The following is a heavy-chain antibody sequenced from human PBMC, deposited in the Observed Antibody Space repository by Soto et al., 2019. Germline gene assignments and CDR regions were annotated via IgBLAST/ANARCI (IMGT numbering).Heavy chain of an antibody. V-gene: IGHV1-8*01. D-gene: IGHD6-6*01. Sequence: ASVKVCCKASGYTFNSYDSKWVRQATGQGLEWMGWMNPNSGNTGYAQKFQGRVTMTRNTSISTAYMELSSLRSEDTAVYYCARNLGSSSPLWGQGTLVTVSS. CDR1: GYTFNSYD. CDR2: MNPNSGNT. CDR3: ARNLGSSSPL. J-gene: IGHJ4*02.